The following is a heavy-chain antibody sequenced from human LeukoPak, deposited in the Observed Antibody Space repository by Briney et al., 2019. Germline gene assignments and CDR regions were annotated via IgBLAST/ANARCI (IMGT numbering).Heavy chain of an antibody. Sequence: PGGSLRLSCAASGFTFSDYNMNWVRQAPGKGLEWVSSISSSSSYIYYADSVKGRFTISRDNAKNSLYLQMNSLRAEDTAVYYCARDQNYYDPIYYFDYWGQGTLVTVSS. V-gene: IGHV3-21*01. CDR2: ISSSSSYI. D-gene: IGHD3-22*01. CDR3: ARDQNYYDPIYYFDY. CDR1: GFTFSDYN. J-gene: IGHJ4*02.